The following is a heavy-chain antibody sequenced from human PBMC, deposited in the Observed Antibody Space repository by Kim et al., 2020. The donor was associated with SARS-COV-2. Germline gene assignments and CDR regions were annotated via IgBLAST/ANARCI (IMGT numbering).Heavy chain of an antibody. Sequence: SETLSLTCTVSGGSISSYYWSWIRQPAGKGLEWIGRIYTSGSTNYNPSLKSRVTMSVDTSKNQFSLKLSSVTAADTAVYYCARDQAIFGVVITPLDAFDIWGQGTMVTVSS. CDR2: IYTSGST. J-gene: IGHJ3*02. CDR3: ARDQAIFGVVITPLDAFDI. CDR1: GGSISSYY. D-gene: IGHD3-3*01. V-gene: IGHV4-4*07.